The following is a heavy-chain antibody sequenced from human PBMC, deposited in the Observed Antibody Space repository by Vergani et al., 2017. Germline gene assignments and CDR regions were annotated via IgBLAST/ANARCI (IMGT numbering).Heavy chain of an antibody. CDR3: ARAVGLYAVAGNWVDP. D-gene: IGHD6-19*01. V-gene: IGHV4-38-2*02. CDR1: GYSISSGYY. J-gene: IGHJ5*02. Sequence: QVQLQESGPGLVKPSETLSLTCTVSGYSISSGYYWGWIRQPPRKGLEWIGSIYHSGSTYYNPSLKSRVTISVDTSKNQFSLKLCSVTAADTAVYYCARAVGLYAVAGNWVDPWGQGTLVTVAS. CDR2: IYHSGST.